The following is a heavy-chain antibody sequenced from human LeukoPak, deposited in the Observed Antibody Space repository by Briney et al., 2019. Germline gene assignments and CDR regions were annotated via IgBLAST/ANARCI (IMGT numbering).Heavy chain of an antibody. J-gene: IGHJ4*02. CDR1: GYTLTELS. Sequence: ASVKVSCKVSGYTLTELSMHWVRQAPGKGLEWMGGFDPEDGETIYAQKFQGRVTMTEDTSTDTAYMELSSLRSEDTAVYYCASTAQTHYYGSGSYYNFDYWGQGTLVTVSS. CDR2: FDPEDGET. V-gene: IGHV1-24*01. CDR3: ASTAQTHYYGSGSYYNFDY. D-gene: IGHD3-10*01.